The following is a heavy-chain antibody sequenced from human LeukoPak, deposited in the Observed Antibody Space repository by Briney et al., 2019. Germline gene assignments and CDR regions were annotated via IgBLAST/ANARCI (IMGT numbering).Heavy chain of an antibody. CDR3: ARESAPAGLGD. V-gene: IGHV3-74*01. Sequence: PGGSLRLSCAASGFTLSSDWIHWVRQAPGKGPVWVSRIKPDGSQTGYADSVRGRFTISRDNAKSTLFLQMISLRVEDTGIYYCARESAPAGLGDWGQGTLVTVST. CDR1: GFTLSSDW. CDR2: IKPDGSQT. D-gene: IGHD2-2*01. J-gene: IGHJ4*02.